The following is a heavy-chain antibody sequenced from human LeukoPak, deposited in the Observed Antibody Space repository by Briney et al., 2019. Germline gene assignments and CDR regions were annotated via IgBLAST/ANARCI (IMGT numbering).Heavy chain of an antibody. CDR3: ARHKDYRDWFDP. V-gene: IGHV4-59*08. CDR1: GGSISSYY. Sequence: SETLPLTCTVSGGSISSYYWSWIRQPPGRGLEWIGYIYYSGSTNYNPSLKSRVTISVDTSKNQFSLKLSSVTAADTAVYYCARHKDYRDWFDPWGQGTLVTVSS. CDR2: IYYSGST. J-gene: IGHJ5*02. D-gene: IGHD4-11*01.